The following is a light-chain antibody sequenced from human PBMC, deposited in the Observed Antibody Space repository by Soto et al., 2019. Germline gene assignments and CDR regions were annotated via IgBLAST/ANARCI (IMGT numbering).Light chain of an antibody. V-gene: IGLV3-9*01. CDR2: RDK. CDR3: QVWDTNTGI. Sequence: SYELTQSLSVSVAQGQTARITCGGNNIGSKILHWYQQRPGQAPVVVIYRDKYRPSGIPERFSGSNSGNTATLTITRAQAGDEAYYYCQVWDTNTGIFGGGTKLTVL. J-gene: IGLJ2*01. CDR1: NIGSKI.